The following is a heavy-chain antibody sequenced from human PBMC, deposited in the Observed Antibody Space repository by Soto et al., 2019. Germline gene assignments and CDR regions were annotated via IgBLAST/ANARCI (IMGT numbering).Heavy chain of an antibody. CDR2: IIPICGTA. J-gene: IGHJ4*02. V-gene: IGHV1-69*01. CDR1: GGTFSSYA. D-gene: IGHD1-26*01. CDR3: ARRSRDSGSWYYFDY. Sequence: QVQLVQSGAAVKKPGASVKVSCKASGGTFSSYALSWVRQAPGQGLEWLGGIIPICGTANYAQKFQGRVTITADESTGTAYMELGSMRSEDTTVYYCARRSRDSGSWYYFDYWGQGTLVTVSS.